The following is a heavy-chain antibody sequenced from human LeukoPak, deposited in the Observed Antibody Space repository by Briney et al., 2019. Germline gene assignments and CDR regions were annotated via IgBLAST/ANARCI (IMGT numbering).Heavy chain of an antibody. V-gene: IGHV3-23*05. Sequence: GGSLRLSCEASGFIFSSYDLSWVRQAPGKGLEWVSDIDESGYKTYYADSVKGRFTISRDNSKGTLYLHMNSLRVEDTAIYYCANRIRGSAYWGQGTLVTVSS. J-gene: IGHJ4*02. CDR2: IDESGYKT. CDR3: ANRIRGSAY. D-gene: IGHD3-10*01. CDR1: GFIFSSYD.